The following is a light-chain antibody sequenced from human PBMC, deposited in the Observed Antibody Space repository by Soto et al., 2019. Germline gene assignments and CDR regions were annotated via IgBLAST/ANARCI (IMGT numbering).Light chain of an antibody. CDR2: EVS. CDR3: SSYTSSSTRI. CDR1: SSDVGGYNY. Sequence: QSALTQPASVSGSPGQSITISCTGTSSDVGGYNYVSWFQQHPGKAPKLMIYEVSNRPSGVSNRFSGPKSGNTASLTISGLQAEDEGDYYCSSYTSSSTRIFGGGTKLTVL. V-gene: IGLV2-14*01. J-gene: IGLJ2*01.